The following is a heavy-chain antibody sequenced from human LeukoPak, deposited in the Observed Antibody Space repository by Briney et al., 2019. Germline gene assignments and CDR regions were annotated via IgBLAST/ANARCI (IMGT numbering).Heavy chain of an antibody. CDR2: ISSSSYI. Sequence: GGSLRLSCAASGFTFSSYSMTWVRQAPGKGLEWVSSISSSSYIYYADSVKGRFTISRDNAKNSLYLQMNSLRAEDTAVYYCARERDGYNGYWGQGTLVTVSS. CDR3: ARERDGYNGY. V-gene: IGHV3-21*01. J-gene: IGHJ4*02. D-gene: IGHD5-24*01. CDR1: GFTFSSYS.